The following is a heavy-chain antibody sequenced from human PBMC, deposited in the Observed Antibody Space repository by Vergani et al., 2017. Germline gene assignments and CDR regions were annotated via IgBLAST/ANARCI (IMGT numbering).Heavy chain of an antibody. D-gene: IGHD2-15*01. J-gene: IGHJ4*02. CDR1: GFTFSSYS. CDR2: ISSSSSYI. V-gene: IGHV3-21*01. CDR3: TLGYCSGGSCSSPDY. Sequence: EVQLVESGGGLVKPGGSLRLSCAASGFTFSSYSMNWVRKAPGKGLEWVSSISSSSSYIYYADSVKGRFTISRDNAKNSLYLQMNSLRAEDTAVYYCTLGYCSGGSCSSPDYWGQGTLVTVSS.